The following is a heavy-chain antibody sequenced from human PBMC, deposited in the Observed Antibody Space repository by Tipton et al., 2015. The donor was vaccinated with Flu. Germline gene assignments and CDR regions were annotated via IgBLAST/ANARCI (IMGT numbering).Heavy chain of an antibody. CDR2: IYNSGST. V-gene: IGHV4-59*11. Sequence: TLSLTCYVSGGSMSSQYWSWIRQPPGKGLEWIGYIYNSGSTDFNPSLKSRVTISLDTAKNQFSLKLSSVTAADTAVYYCARAGGYYCPDYWGQGALVTVSS. CDR3: ARAGGYYCPDY. D-gene: IGHD1-26*01. CDR1: GGSMSSQY. J-gene: IGHJ4*02.